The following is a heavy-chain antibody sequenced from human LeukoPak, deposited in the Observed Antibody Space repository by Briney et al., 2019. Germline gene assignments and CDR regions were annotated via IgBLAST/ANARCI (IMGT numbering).Heavy chain of an antibody. CDR2: IKEDGSEK. CDR3: ARDRSYGSFDY. Sequence: PGGSLRLSCAASGFSFTSYWMSWVRQAPGKGLEWLANIKEDGSEKYYVDSVKGRFTISRDNAKNSLYLQMNSLRAEDTALYYCARDRSYGSFDYWGQGILVTVSS. D-gene: IGHD5-18*01. CDR1: GFSFTSYW. V-gene: IGHV3-7*03. J-gene: IGHJ4*02.